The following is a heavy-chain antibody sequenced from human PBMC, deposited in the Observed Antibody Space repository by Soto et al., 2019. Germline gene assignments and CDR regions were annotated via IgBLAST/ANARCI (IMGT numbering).Heavy chain of an antibody. J-gene: IGHJ4*02. D-gene: IGHD6-19*01. CDR3: ARGPYSSGWYVVDY. CDR2: LYSSGNT. Sequence: SLTCTVSGASISAYARSWIRQPAGKGLEWIGRLYSSGNTNYNPSFKSRLTMSADTSKNQFSLKLSSVTAADTAVYYCARGPYSSGWYVVDYWGQGALVTVSS. CDR1: GASISAYA. V-gene: IGHV4-4*07.